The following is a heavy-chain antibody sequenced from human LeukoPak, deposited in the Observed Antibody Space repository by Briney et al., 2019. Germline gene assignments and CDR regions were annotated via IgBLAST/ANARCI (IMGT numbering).Heavy chain of an antibody. CDR3: ARTSGYGDFFDY. CDR1: GFTFSSYG. CDR2: IRYDGSNR. J-gene: IGHJ4*02. D-gene: IGHD4-17*01. Sequence: GGSLRLSCAASGFTFSSYGMHWVRQAPGKGLEWVAFIRYDGSNRYYADSVKGRFTISRDNSKNTLYLQMNSLRIEDTAVYYCARTSGYGDFFDYWGQGTLVTVSS. V-gene: IGHV3-30*02.